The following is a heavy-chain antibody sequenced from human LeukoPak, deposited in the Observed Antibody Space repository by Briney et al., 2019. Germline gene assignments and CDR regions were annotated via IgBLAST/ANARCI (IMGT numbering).Heavy chain of an antibody. Sequence: AAVKVSRKASVYTLTSYGIRWVRQAPRQGCQWMGWISPDNGNTNYAQKLEGRDTMTTSTSTITAYMELQSLSSEDTAVYYCCMARGDYYYGMDVWGQGTTVTVSS. J-gene: IGHJ6*02. CDR3: CMARGDYYYGMDV. CDR2: ISPDNGNT. CDR1: VYTLTSYG. V-gene: IGHV1-18*01. D-gene: IGHD3-10*01.